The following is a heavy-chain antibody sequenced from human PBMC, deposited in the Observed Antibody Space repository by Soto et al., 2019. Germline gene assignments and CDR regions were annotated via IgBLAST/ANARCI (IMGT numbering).Heavy chain of an antibody. CDR3: ARRGSGIYYDS. Sequence: EVQLLESGGGLVQPGGSLRLSCAASAFTFSSYAMNWVRQAPGKGLEWGSVISGSGGSTYYADSVKGRFTISRDNSKNTLYLQMNSLRAEDTAVYYCARRGSGIYYDSWGQGTLVTVSS. V-gene: IGHV3-23*01. D-gene: IGHD1-26*01. CDR2: ISGSGGST. J-gene: IGHJ4*02. CDR1: AFTFSSYA.